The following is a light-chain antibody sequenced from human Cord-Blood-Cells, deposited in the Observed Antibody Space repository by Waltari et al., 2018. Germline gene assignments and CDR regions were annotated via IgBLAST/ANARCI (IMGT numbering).Light chain of an antibody. J-gene: IGKJ4*01. CDR3: QQSYSTPLT. Sequence: DIQITQSPSSVSAFVGDRVTITCRASQSISSYLNWYQQKPGKAPKLLIYAASSLQSGIPSRFSGSGSGTDFTLTISSLQPEDFATYYCQQSYSTPLTFGGGTKVEIK. V-gene: IGKV1-39*01. CDR2: AAS. CDR1: QSISSY.